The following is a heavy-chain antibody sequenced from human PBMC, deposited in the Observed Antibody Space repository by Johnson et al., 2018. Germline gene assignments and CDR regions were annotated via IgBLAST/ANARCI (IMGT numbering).Heavy chain of an antibody. D-gene: IGHD3-10*01. CDR2: IWYDGSNK. CDR1: GFTFRNYG. CDR3: AGRDYHGSGPAPPARYVQH. J-gene: IGHJ1*01. V-gene: IGHV3-33*03. Sequence: QVQLVQSGGGVVQPGRSLRLSCAASGFTFRNYGMHWVRQAPGKGLEWVAVIWYDGSNKYYADSVKGRFTISRDNAKNSLYRQMNSLRAEVTAGDYCAGRDYHGSGPAPPARYVQHSGQGTLVTVSS.